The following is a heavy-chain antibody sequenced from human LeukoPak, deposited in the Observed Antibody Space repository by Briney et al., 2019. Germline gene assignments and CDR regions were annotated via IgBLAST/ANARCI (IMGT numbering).Heavy chain of an antibody. CDR3: AGDRDSSGHSFPYYYYYGMDV. J-gene: IGHJ6*02. V-gene: IGHV4-4*07. Sequence: SETLSLTCTVSGGSISSYYWSWIRQPAGKGLEWIGRIYTSGSTNYNPSLKSRVTMSVDTSKNQFSLKLSSVTAADTAVYYCAGDRDSSGHSFPYYYYYGMDVWGQGTTVTVSS. D-gene: IGHD6-19*01. CDR1: GGSISSYY. CDR2: IYTSGST.